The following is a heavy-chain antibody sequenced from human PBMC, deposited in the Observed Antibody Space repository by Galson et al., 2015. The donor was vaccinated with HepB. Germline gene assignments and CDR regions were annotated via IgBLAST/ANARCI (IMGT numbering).Heavy chain of an antibody. Sequence: QSGAEVKKPGESLKISCKGSGYSFTTYWIGWVRQMPGKGLECMGIIYPGDSDTRYSPSFQGQVTMSADKSISTAYLQWSNLKAPDSAIYYCARLREAVSDTDAFDIWGQGTMVTVSS. CDR2: IYPGDSDT. J-gene: IGHJ3*02. D-gene: IGHD6-19*01. V-gene: IGHV5-51*01. CDR3: ARLREAVSDTDAFDI. CDR1: GYSFTTYW.